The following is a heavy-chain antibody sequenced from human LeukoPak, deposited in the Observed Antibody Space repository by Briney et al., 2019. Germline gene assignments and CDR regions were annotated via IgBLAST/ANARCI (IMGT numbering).Heavy chain of an antibody. CDR2: INHSGGT. J-gene: IGHJ5*02. V-gene: IGHV4-34*01. CDR3: ASLARGGNWFDP. D-gene: IGHD6-6*01. Sequence: GSLRLSCAASGFTFSNYALSWIRQPPGKGLEWIGEINHSGGTNYNPSLKSRVTISVDTSKNQFSLKLSSVTAADTAVYYCASLARGGNWFDPWGQGTLVTVSS. CDR1: GFTFSNYA.